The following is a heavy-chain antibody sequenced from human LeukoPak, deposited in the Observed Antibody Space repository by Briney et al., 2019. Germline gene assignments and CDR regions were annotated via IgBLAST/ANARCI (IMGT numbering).Heavy chain of an antibody. CDR2: FDSEDGEI. Sequence: ASVKVSCKVSGCTLTELSMHWVRQAPGKGLEGMEGFDSEDGEIIYVQQFLRRPTINEDTSTDTAYMWLSTVRSQDTAVYYCATEGGKELRRSGIDYWGQGTLVTVSS. V-gene: IGHV1-24*01. CDR3: ATEGGKELRRSGIDY. D-gene: IGHD1-26*01. J-gene: IGHJ4*02. CDR1: GCTLTELS.